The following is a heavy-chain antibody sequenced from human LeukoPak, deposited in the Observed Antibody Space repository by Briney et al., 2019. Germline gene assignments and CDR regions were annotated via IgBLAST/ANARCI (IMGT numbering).Heavy chain of an antibody. D-gene: IGHD1-26*01. CDR1: GFTATGND. CDR2: IYAGGGGSA. Sequence: TGGSLRLSCAASGFTATGNDMNWVRQAPGRGLEWVSLIYAGGGGSAYYADSVRGRFTGSRDDSKNTLDLQMNSLKPDDTVIYYCLRQGVGSPPRWGQGTLVTVSS. J-gene: IGHJ4*02. CDR3: LRQGVGSPPR. V-gene: IGHV3-53*05.